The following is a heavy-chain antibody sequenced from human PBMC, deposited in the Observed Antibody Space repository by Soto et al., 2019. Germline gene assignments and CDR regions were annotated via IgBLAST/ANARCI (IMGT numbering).Heavy chain of an antibody. Sequence: QLQLQESGTGQVKLSETLCLTCTVSGGSISSSSYYWGWIRQPPGKGLEWIGSIYYSGSTYYNPSLKSRVTISVDTSKNQFSLKLSSVTAADTAVYYCASRYCSGGSCNGGDAFDIWGQGTMVTVSS. CDR3: ASRYCSGGSCNGGDAFDI. CDR1: GGSISSSSYY. D-gene: IGHD2-15*01. V-gene: IGHV4-39*01. J-gene: IGHJ3*02. CDR2: IYYSGST.